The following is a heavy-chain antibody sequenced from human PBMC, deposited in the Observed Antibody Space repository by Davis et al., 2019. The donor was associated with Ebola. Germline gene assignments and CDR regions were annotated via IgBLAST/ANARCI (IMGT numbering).Heavy chain of an antibody. Sequence: ASVKVSCKASGYTFTSYDINWVRQATGQGLEWMGWMNPNSGNTGYAHKFQGRVTMTRNTSISTAYMELSSLRSEDTAVYYCARDERFLEWLLYYYYGMDVWGQGTTVTVSS. CDR3: ARDERFLEWLLYYYYGMDV. CDR2: MNPNSGNT. J-gene: IGHJ6*02. D-gene: IGHD3-3*01. V-gene: IGHV1-8*01. CDR1: GYTFTSYD.